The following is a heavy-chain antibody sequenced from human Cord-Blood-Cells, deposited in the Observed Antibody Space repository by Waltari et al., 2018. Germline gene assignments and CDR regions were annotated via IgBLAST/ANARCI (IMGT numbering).Heavy chain of an antibody. CDR1: VYTFTSYA. CDR3: ARSGSYYYYYGMDV. CDR2: INAGNGNT. Sequence: QVQLVQSGAEVKKPGASVKVSCKASVYTFTSYAIHWVRQAPGQRLEWMGWINAGNGNTKYSQKFQGRVTITRDTSASTAYMELSSLRSEDTAVYYCARSGSYYYYYGMDVWGQGTTVTVSS. V-gene: IGHV1-3*01. J-gene: IGHJ6*02. D-gene: IGHD1-26*01.